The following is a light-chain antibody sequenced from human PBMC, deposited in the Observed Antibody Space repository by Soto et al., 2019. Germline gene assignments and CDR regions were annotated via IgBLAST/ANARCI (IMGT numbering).Light chain of an antibody. CDR1: QSVNSD. CDR3: HQYDNWPET. J-gene: IGKJ1*01. Sequence: ETVMTQSPAILSVSPGERATLSCRASQSVNSDLAWYQQKPGQAPRRLIYGASTRATGIPARFSGSGSGTEFTLTISSLQSEDFAVYYCHQYDNWPETFGQGTKVDIK. V-gene: IGKV3-15*01. CDR2: GAS.